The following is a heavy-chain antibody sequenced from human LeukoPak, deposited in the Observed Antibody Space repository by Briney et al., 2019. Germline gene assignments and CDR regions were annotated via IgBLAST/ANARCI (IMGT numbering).Heavy chain of an antibody. CDR1: GFTFSSYE. D-gene: IGHD3-10*01. Sequence: GGSLRLSCAASGFTFSSYEMNWVRQAPGKGLEWVSYISSSSSTIYYADSVKGRFTISRDNAKNSLYLQMNSLRAEDTAVYYCARSGSGDSFDYWGQGTLVTVSS. V-gene: IGHV3-48*03. CDR3: ARSGSGDSFDY. J-gene: IGHJ4*02. CDR2: ISSSSSTI.